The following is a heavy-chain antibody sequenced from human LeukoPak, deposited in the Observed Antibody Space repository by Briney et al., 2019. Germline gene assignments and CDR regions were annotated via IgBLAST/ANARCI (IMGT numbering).Heavy chain of an antibody. D-gene: IGHD1-14*01. Sequence: GGSLRLSCVASKFTFSSDSMNCVRQAPGKGLEGVSSISDDRNYIFYADSLRGRFTISRDNAKNCLYLQMNSLTAEDLPVLYFPSRRASNRPFDYWGQGTLVTVSS. CDR3: PSRRASNRPFDY. V-gene: IGHV3-21*01. CDR2: ISDDRNYI. J-gene: IGHJ4*02. CDR1: KFTFSSDS.